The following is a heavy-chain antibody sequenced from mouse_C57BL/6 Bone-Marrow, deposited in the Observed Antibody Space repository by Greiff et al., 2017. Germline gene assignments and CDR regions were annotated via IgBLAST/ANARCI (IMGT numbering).Heavy chain of an antibody. D-gene: IGHD6-5*01. CDR1: GFNIKDDY. CDR2: IDPENGDT. V-gene: IGHV14-4*01. J-gene: IGHJ4*01. Sequence: VQLQQSGAELVRPGASVKLSCTASGFNIKDDYMHWVKQRPEQGLEWIGWIDPENGDTEYASKFQGKAPITADTSSNTAYLQLSSLTSEDTAGYYCTTGSLYYYAMDYWGQGTSVTVSS. CDR3: TTGSLYYYAMDY.